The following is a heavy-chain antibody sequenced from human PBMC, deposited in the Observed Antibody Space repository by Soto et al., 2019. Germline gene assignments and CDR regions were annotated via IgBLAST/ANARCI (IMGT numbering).Heavy chain of an antibody. CDR2: ISAYNGNT. CDR3: ARINGNVWSGYQNWFDP. D-gene: IGHD3-3*01. Sequence: GASVKVSCKASGYTFTSYGISWVRQAPGQGLEWMGWISAYNGNTNYAQKLQGRVTMTTDTSTSTAYMELRSLRSDDTAVYYCARINGNVWSGYQNWFDPWGQGTLVTVPQ. J-gene: IGHJ5*02. V-gene: IGHV1-18*01. CDR1: GYTFTSYG.